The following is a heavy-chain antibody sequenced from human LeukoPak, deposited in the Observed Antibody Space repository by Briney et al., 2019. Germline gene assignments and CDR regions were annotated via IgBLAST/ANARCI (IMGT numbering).Heavy chain of an antibody. D-gene: IGHD3-10*01. CDR2: ISGSGGST. CDR3: AKDQRFGDLDDY. J-gene: IGHJ4*02. CDR1: GFSFSSYA. V-gene: IGHV3-23*01. Sequence: QSGGSLRLSCAASGFSFSSYAMSWVRQAPGKGLEWVSAISGSGGSTYYADSVKGRFTISRDNSKNTLYLQMTSLRAEDTAVYYCAKDQRFGDLDDYRGQGTLVTDSS.